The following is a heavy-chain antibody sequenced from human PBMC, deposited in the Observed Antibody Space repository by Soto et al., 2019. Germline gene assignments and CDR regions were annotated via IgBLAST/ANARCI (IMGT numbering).Heavy chain of an antibody. Sequence: SETLSLTCTVSGGSISSSSYYWGWIRQPPGKGLEWIGSIYYSGSTYYNPSLKSRVTISVDTSKNQFSLKLSSVTAADTAVYYCARRGLTGYYAPLDYWGQGTLVTVSS. CDR3: ARRGLTGYYAPLDY. J-gene: IGHJ4*02. CDR1: GGSISSSSYY. CDR2: IYYSGST. D-gene: IGHD3-9*01. V-gene: IGHV4-39*01.